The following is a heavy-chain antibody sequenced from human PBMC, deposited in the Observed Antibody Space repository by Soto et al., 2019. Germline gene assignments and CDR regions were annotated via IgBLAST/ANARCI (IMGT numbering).Heavy chain of an antibody. D-gene: IGHD3-22*01. Sequence: QVQLVQSGAEVKKPGASVKVSCKTSGYTFRTYGISCVRQAPGQGLEWMGWISSYNDKTKYSQKIEGRATMTTDTFTSTAYLELRSLRADDTAVYYCARDSHDYDSSYWYFDFWGRGTLVTVSS. J-gene: IGHJ2*01. CDR2: ISSYNDKT. CDR3: ARDSHDYDSSYWYFDF. CDR1: GYTFRTYG. V-gene: IGHV1-18*01.